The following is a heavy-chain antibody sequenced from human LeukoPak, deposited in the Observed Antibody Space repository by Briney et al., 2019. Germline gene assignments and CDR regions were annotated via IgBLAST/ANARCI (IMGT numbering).Heavy chain of an antibody. D-gene: IGHD3-10*02. V-gene: IGHV3-11*04. CDR3: AELGITMIGGV. J-gene: IGHJ6*04. CDR2: ISNTGTII. Sequence: GGSLRLSCAASGFTFSDYYMSWIRQVPGKGLEWVSYISNTGTIIYYADSVEGRFTISRDNAKNSVYLQMNSLRAEDTAVYYCAELGITMIGGVWGKGTTVTISS. CDR1: GFTFSDYY.